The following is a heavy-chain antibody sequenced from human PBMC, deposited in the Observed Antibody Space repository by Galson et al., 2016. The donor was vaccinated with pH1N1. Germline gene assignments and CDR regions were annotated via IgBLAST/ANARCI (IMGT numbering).Heavy chain of an antibody. D-gene: IGHD3-10*02. J-gene: IGHJ3*01. V-gene: IGHV3-23*01. CDR2: ISGSGGYT. CDR3: ARDNLRGSGSPDASDV. Sequence: GSLRLSCAASGFTFSSYAMSWVRQAPGKGLEWVSAISGSGGYTYFADSVQGRFTISRDNSKNTLYLQMNTLRAEDTAVYYCARDNLRGSGSPDASDVWGQGTMVTVSS. CDR1: GFTFSSYA.